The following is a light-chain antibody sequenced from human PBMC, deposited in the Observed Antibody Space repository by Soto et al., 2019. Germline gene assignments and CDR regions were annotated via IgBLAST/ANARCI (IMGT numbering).Light chain of an antibody. V-gene: IGKV3-20*01. Sequence: EIVLTQSPGTLSLSPGERATLSCRASQSVSSSFVAWYQQNSGHPPRLLIYGASTRATGIPDRFNGSGSGTDFTLTINRLEPEDVAVYYCQHYDWSLTWTFGQGTKVEMK. CDR2: GAS. CDR3: QHYDWSLTWT. CDR1: QSVSSSF. J-gene: IGKJ1*01.